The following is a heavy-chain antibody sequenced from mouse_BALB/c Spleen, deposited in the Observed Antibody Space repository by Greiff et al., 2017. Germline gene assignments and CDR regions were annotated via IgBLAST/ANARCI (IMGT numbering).Heavy chain of an antibody. D-gene: IGHD3-3*01. Sequence: QVQLQQSGAELARPGASVKMSCKASGYTFTSYTMHWVKQRPGQGLEWIGYINPSSGYTNYNQKFKDKATLTADKSSSTAYMQLSSLTSEDSAVYYGARGDLGQTWFAYWGQGTLVTVSA. V-gene: IGHV1-4*01. CDR1: GYTFTSYT. J-gene: IGHJ3*01. CDR3: ARGDLGQTWFAY. CDR2: INPSSGYT.